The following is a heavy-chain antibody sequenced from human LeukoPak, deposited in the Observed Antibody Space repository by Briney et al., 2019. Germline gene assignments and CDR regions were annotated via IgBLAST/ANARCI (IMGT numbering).Heavy chain of an antibody. CDR1: GYSFTKYW. J-gene: IGHJ6*02. D-gene: IGHD6-6*01. CDR3: ARLDNSSSDSGMDV. Sequence: GESLKISCKTSGYSFTKYWIVWVRQMPGKGLEWMGIIYPDDSDTRYSPAFQGQVIISADKSISTAYLQWSSLRASDTAIYYCARLDNSSSDSGMDVWGQGTTVTVSS. V-gene: IGHV5-51*01. CDR2: IYPDDSDT.